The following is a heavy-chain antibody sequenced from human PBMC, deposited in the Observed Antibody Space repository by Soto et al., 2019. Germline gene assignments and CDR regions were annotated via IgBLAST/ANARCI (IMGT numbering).Heavy chain of an antibody. J-gene: IGHJ4*02. D-gene: IGHD5-12*01. CDR2: IYHSGST. V-gene: IGHV4-30-2*01. CDR1: GGSISSGGYS. CDR3: AAGGGLPRYY. Sequence: QLQLQESGSGLVKPSQTLSLTCAVSGGSISSGGYSWSWIRQPPGKGLEWIGYIYHSGSTYYNPSIMSRVTISVVRSKNQFSLKLSSVTAADTAVYYCAAGGGLPRYYWGQGTLVTVSS.